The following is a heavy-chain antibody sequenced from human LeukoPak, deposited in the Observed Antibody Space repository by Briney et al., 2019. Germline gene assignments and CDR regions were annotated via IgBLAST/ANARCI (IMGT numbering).Heavy chain of an antibody. V-gene: IGHV4-34*01. CDR1: GGSISSYY. J-gene: IGHJ3*02. CDR3: ARSYGDYVWFSAFDI. CDR2: INHSGST. D-gene: IGHD4-17*01. Sequence: SETLSLTCTVSGGSISSYYWSWIRQPPGKDLEWIGEINHSGSTNYNPSLKSRVTISVDTSKNQFSLKLSSVTAADTVVYYCARSYGDYVWFSAFDIWGQGTMVTVSS.